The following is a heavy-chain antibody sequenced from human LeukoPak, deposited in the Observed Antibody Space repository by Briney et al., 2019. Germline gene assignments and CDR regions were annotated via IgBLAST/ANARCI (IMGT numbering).Heavy chain of an antibody. CDR2: IYHSEST. D-gene: IGHD4-17*01. J-gene: IGHJ4*02. CDR3: ARVSFTYGPLDS. Sequence: SETLSLTCTVSGGSISSYYWSWIRQPPGKGLEWIGSIYHSESTYYNPSLQSRLIISADTSMTQFSLRLRSVTAADTAVYYCARVSFTYGPLDSWGPGILVTVSS. CDR1: GGSISSYY. V-gene: IGHV4-59*12.